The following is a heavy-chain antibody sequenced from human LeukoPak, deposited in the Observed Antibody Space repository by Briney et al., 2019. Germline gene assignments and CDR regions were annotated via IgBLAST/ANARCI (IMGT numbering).Heavy chain of an antibody. CDR1: GFIFSSYA. V-gene: IGHV3-30*04. Sequence: GGSLRLSCAASGFIFSSYAMHWVRQAPGRGLEWVAIISYDGTKIYYADSVKGRFTISRDNAKNSLYLQMNSLRAEDTAVYYCARDNDFWSGFSRSYYYYGMDVWGQGTTVTVSS. CDR3: ARDNDFWSGFSRSYYYYGMDV. J-gene: IGHJ6*02. CDR2: ISYDGTKI. D-gene: IGHD3-3*01.